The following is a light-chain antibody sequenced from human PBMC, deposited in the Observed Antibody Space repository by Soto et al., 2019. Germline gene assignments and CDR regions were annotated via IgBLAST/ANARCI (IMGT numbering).Light chain of an antibody. Sequence: DIQMTQSPSSVSASGGDRVTITCRACQTISSWLAWYQQKPGKAPKLLIYAASTLQSGVPSRFSGSGSGTEFTLTISSLQPEDFATYYCQQANSFPYTFGQGTKLEIK. V-gene: IGKV1-12*01. CDR1: QTISSW. J-gene: IGKJ2*01. CDR2: AAS. CDR3: QQANSFPYT.